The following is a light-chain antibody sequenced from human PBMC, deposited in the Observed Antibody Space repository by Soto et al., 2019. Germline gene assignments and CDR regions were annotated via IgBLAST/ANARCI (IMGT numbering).Light chain of an antibody. Sequence: EIVMTQSPATLSVSPGESATLSCRASQSVSSNLAWHQQKPGQAPRILMYDASTRATGISARFSGSGSGTEFTLTISSLQPEDFATYYCQQLNSFGQGTRLEIK. CDR2: DAS. J-gene: IGKJ5*01. V-gene: IGKV3-15*01. CDR3: QQLNS. CDR1: QSVSSN.